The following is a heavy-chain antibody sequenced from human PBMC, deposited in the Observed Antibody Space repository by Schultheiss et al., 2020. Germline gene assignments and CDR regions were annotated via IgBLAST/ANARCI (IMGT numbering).Heavy chain of an antibody. J-gene: IGHJ4*02. D-gene: IGHD3-22*01. V-gene: IGHV1-69*13. CDR3: AQGYYDSSGKSIIDY. Sequence: SVKGSCKASGGTFSSYAISWVRQAPGQGLEWMGGIIPIFGTANYAQKFQGRVTITADESTSTAYMELSSLRSEDTAVYYCAQGYYDSSGKSIIDYWGQGTLVTVSS. CDR1: GGTFSSYA. CDR2: IIPIFGTA.